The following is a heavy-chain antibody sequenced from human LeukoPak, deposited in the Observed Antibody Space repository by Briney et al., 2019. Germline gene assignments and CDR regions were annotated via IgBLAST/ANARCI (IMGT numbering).Heavy chain of an antibody. CDR1: GFTFSSYA. CDR2: ISGSGGST. V-gene: IGHV3-23*01. Sequence: GGSLRLSCAASGFTFSSYAMSWVRQAPGKGLEWVSAISGSGGSTYYADSVKGRFTISRDNSKNTLYLQMNSLRVEDTAVYYCAKDGGLWATPHHGAFDIWGQGTMVTVSS. CDR3: AKDGGLWATPHHGAFDI. D-gene: IGHD1-14*01. J-gene: IGHJ3*02.